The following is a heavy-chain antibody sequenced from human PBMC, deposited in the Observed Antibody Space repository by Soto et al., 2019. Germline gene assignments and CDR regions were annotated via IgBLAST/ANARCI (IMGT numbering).Heavy chain of an antibody. CDR2: ISDDGSNK. CDR1: GFTFSSYG. Sequence: QVQLVESGGGVVQPGRSLRLSCAASGFTFSSYGMHWVRQAPGKGLEWVAVISDDGSNKYYADSVKGRFTISRDNSKNKLYLQMNSLRAEDTSVYYCAKNPGTGRGTYFDYWGQGTLVTVSS. V-gene: IGHV3-30*18. J-gene: IGHJ4*02. D-gene: IGHD1-1*01. CDR3: AKNPGTGRGTYFDY.